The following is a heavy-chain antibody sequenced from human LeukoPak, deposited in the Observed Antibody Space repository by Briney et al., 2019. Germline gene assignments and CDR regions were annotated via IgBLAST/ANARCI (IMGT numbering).Heavy chain of an antibody. CDR3: ANATNYYYMDV. V-gene: IGHV3-30*02. J-gene: IGHJ6*03. Sequence: PGGSLRLSCAASGFTFRSYGMHWVRLATGKGLECVAFIRYDETDKYYADSVKGRFPISRDNSKNTLYLQMSSLRAEDTAVYYCANATNYYYMDVWRKGTTVTVSS. CDR2: IRYDETDK. CDR1: GFTFRSYG.